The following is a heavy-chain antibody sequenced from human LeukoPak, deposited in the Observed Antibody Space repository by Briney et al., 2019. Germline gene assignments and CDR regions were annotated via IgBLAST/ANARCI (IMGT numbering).Heavy chain of an antibody. CDR2: INHSGST. CDR1: GGSFSGYY. Sequence: PSETLSLTCAVYGGSFSGYYWSWIRQPPGKGLEWIGVINHSGSTNYNPSLKSRVTISVDTSKNQFSLKLSSVTAADTAVYYCARGLPSYYEFWSGYWDNWFDPWGQGTLVTVSS. J-gene: IGHJ5*02. V-gene: IGHV4-34*01. D-gene: IGHD3-3*01. CDR3: ARGLPSYYEFWSGYWDNWFDP.